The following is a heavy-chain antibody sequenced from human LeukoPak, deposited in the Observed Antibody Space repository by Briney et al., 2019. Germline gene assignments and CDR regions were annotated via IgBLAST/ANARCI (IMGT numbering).Heavy chain of an antibody. J-gene: IGHJ6*03. D-gene: IGHD3-10*01. V-gene: IGHV3-23*01. Sequence: GGSLRLSCAASRFTFSSYGMSWVRQAPGKGLEWVSAISGSGGSTNYADSVKGRFTISRDNSKNTLYLQMNSLRADDTAVFFCARIATMLRGPYSFYYMDFWGKGTTVTVSS. CDR2: ISGSGGST. CDR1: RFTFSSYG. CDR3: ARIATMLRGPYSFYYMDF.